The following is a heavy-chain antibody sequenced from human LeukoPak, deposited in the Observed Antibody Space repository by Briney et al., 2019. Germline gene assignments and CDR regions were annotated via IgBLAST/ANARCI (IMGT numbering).Heavy chain of an antibody. V-gene: IGHV4-61*01. CDR3: ARELQNWFDP. J-gene: IGHJ5*02. CDR1: GGSISSSSYY. CDR2: IYYSGST. Sequence: SETLSLTCTVSGGSISSSSYYWSWIRQPPGKGLEWIGYIYYSGSTNYNPSLKSRVTISVDTSKNQFSLKLSSVTAADTAVYYCARELQNWFDPWGQGTLVTVSS.